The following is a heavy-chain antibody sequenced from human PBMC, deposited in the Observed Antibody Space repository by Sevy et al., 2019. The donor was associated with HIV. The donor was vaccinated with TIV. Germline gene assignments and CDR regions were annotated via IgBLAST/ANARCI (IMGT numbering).Heavy chain of an antibody. CDR3: ARGKGGIFGVVVGQFDS. D-gene: IGHD3-3*01. Sequence: ASVKVSCKASGYSFTNYAIHWVRQAPGQGLEWMGWIKTDNGNTKYSQSFQGRVTITRDTSATTAYMEMSSLRYDDTALYFCARGKGGIFGVVVGQFDSWGQGTLVTVSS. CDR1: GYSFTNYA. V-gene: IGHV1-3*04. CDR2: IKTDNGNT. J-gene: IGHJ4*02.